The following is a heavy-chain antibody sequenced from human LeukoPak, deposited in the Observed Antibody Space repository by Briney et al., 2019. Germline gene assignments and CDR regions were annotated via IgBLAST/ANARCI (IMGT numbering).Heavy chain of an antibody. CDR1: GYTFTGYY. CDR2: INPNSGGT. Sequence: EASVKVSCTASGYTFTGYYMHWVRQAPGQGLEWMGWINPNSGGTNYAQKFQGRVTMTRDTSISTAYMELSRLRSDDTAVYYCARGGGITIFGDLNWFDPWGQGTLVTVSS. J-gene: IGHJ5*02. V-gene: IGHV1-2*02. CDR3: ARGGGITIFGDLNWFDP. D-gene: IGHD3-3*01.